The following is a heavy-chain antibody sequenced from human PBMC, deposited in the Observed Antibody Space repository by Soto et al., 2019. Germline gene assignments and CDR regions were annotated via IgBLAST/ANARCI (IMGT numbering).Heavy chain of an antibody. CDR1: GGSLSSYY. D-gene: IGHD3-10*01. V-gene: IGHV4-59*01. CDR2: IYYSGST. CDR3: ARGYGSGSYYNLEGLDY. J-gene: IGHJ4*02. Sequence: PSETLSLTCTVSGGSLSSYYWSWIRQPPGKGLEWIGYIYYSGSTNYNPSLKSRVTISVDTSKNQFSLKLSSVTAADTAVYYCARGYGSGSYYNLEGLDYWGQGTLVTVSS.